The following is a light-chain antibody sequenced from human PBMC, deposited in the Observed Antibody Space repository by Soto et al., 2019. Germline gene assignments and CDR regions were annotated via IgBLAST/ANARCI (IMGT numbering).Light chain of an antibody. Sequence: DIPMTQSPSTLFASVGDRVTITCRASQSVRNWLAWYQQKPWRAPHLLIYDSSTLEPGVPSRFRGSGSGTEFTLTINGLQPDDFGTYDCQQYDGYSPHTFGQRAKVEIK. CDR2: DSS. J-gene: IGKJ1*01. V-gene: IGKV1-5*01. CDR3: QQYDGYSPHT. CDR1: QSVRNW.